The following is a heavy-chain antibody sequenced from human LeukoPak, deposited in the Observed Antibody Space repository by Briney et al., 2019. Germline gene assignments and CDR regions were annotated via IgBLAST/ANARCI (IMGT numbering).Heavy chain of an antibody. D-gene: IGHD3-9*01. CDR3: ASVMEVGIWLFDY. J-gene: IGHJ4*02. CDR1: GFTFSTYS. V-gene: IGHV3-21*01. CDR2: ISSSGNSM. Sequence: GGSLRLSRAASGFTFSTYSMNWVRQAPGKGLEWVSSISSSGNSMYYADSVKGRFTISRDNAKNSLYLQMHSLRAEDTAVYYCASVMEVGIWLFDYWGQGTLVTVSS.